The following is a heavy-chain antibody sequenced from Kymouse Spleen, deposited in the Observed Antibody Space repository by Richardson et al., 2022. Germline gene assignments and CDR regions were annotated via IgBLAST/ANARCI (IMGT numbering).Heavy chain of an antibody. D-gene: IGHD3-10*01. V-gene: IGHV4-4*02. CDR3: AREGGTMVRGALYYYYGMDV. CDR1: GGSISSSNW. J-gene: IGHJ6*02. Sequence: QVQLQESGPGLVKPSGTLSLTCAVSGGSISSSNWWSWVRQPPGKGLEWIGEIYHSGSTNYNPSLKSRVTISVDKSKNQFSLKLSSVTAADTAVYYCAREGGTMVRGALYYYYGMDVWGQGTTVTVSS. CDR2: IYHSGST.